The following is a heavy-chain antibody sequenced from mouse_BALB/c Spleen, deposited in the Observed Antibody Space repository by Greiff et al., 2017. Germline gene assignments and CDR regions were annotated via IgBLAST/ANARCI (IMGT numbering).Heavy chain of an antibody. Sequence: EVQRVESGGGLVKPGGSLKLSCAASGFTFSDYYMYWVRQTPEKRLEWVATISDGGSYTYYPDSVKGRFTISRDNAKNNLYLQMSSLKSEDTAMYYCARARSYGNSFAYWGQGTLVTVSA. CDR2: ISDGGSYT. CDR3: ARARSYGNSFAY. V-gene: IGHV5-4*02. CDR1: GFTFSDYY. J-gene: IGHJ3*01. D-gene: IGHD2-10*02.